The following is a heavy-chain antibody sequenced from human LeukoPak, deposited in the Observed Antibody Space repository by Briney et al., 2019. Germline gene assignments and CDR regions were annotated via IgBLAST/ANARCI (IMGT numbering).Heavy chain of an antibody. Sequence: SETLSLTCTVSGGSISTYYWSWIRRPPGKGLEWIAYIRASGPTNYNPSLKSRITISVDTSKNQFSLKLSSVTAADTAVYYCARHDAGIAARPFDNWGQGTLVTVSS. CDR1: GGSISTYY. V-gene: IGHV4-4*09. J-gene: IGHJ4*02. CDR2: IRASGPT. CDR3: ARHDAGIAARPFDN. D-gene: IGHD6-6*01.